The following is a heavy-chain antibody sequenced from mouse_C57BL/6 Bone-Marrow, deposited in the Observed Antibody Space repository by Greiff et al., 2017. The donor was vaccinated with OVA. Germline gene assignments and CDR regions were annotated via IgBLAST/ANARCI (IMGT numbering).Heavy chain of an antibody. CDR1: GYSFTDYN. CDR2: INPNYGTT. J-gene: IGHJ3*01. D-gene: IGHD1-1*01. Sequence: EVKLQESGPELVKPGASVKISCKASGYSFTDYNMNWVKQSNGKSLEWIGVINPNYGTTSYNQKFKGKATLTVDQSSSTAYMQLNSLTSEDSAVYYCARYYGSSYVAWFAYWGQGTQVTVSA. V-gene: IGHV1-39*01. CDR3: ARYYGSSYVAWFAY.